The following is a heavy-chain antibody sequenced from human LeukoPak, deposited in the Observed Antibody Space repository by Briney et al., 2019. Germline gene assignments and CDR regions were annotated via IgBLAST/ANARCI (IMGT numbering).Heavy chain of an antibody. CDR3: ARGHFFYYYMDV. Sequence: GESLKISCKGSGYSFISYWIGWVRQMPGKGLEWMGILYPGDSNMKYSPSFQDQVTISVDKSIRTAYLKWSRLKASDTAMYYCARGHFFYYYMDVWGTGTTVTVSS. D-gene: IGHD2/OR15-2a*01. CDR1: GYSFISYW. CDR2: LYPGDSNM. V-gene: IGHV5-51*01. J-gene: IGHJ6*03.